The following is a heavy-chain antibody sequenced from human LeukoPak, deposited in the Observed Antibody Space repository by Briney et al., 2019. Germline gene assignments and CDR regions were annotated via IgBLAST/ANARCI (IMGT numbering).Heavy chain of an antibody. J-gene: IGHJ5*02. CDR3: ARVDGSCSGGSCPSGNWFDP. V-gene: IGHV4-61*01. D-gene: IGHD2-15*01. CDR1: GGSISSGSYY. Sequence: SETRSLTCTVSGGSISSGSYYWSWIRQPPGKGLEWIGYIYYSGSTNYNPSLKSRVTISVDTSKNQFSLKLNSVTAADTAVYYCARVDGSCSGGSCPSGNWFDPWGQGTLVTVSS. CDR2: IYYSGST.